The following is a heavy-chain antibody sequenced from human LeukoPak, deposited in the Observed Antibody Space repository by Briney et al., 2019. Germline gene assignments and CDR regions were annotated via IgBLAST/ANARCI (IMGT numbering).Heavy chain of an antibody. CDR1: GYTFTSFY. CDR3: ARDLGSGWYLKDY. D-gene: IGHD6-19*01. V-gene: IGHV1-46*01. J-gene: IGHJ4*02. CDR2: INPRGGSA. Sequence: ASVKVSCTASGYTFTSFYIHWVRQAPGQGLEWMGIINPRGGSASSAQKFQGRVTLTRDTSTSTVYMELSSLRSEDTAVYYCARDLGSGWYLKDYWGQGTLVTVSS.